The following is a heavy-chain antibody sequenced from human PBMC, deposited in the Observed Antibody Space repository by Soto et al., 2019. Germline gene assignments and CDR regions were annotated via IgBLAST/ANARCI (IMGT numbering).Heavy chain of an antibody. D-gene: IGHD6-6*01. J-gene: IGHJ4*02. Sequence: PSVKVSCKASGGTFSSYAISWVRQAPGQGLEWMGGIIPIFGTANYAQKFQGRVTITADESTSTAYMELSSLRSEDTAVYYCARGALASSSSNKPPLDFAYWGQGTLVTVSS. CDR2: IIPIFGTA. CDR1: GGTFSSYA. CDR3: ARGALASSSSNKPPLDFAY. V-gene: IGHV1-69*13.